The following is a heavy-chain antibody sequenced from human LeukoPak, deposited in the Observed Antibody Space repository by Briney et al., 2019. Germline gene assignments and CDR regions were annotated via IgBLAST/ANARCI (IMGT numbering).Heavy chain of an antibody. CDR1: GGSISSGSYY. D-gene: IGHD3-3*01. CDR2: MYSSGST. Sequence: SETLSLTCTVSGGSISSGSYYWSWLRQPAGKGLEWIGRMYSSGSTNYNPSLKSRVTISDTSKNQFSLKLSSVTAAYTAVYYCARNGVGVVKDYFDYWGQGTLVTVSS. CDR3: ARNGVGVVKDYFDY. V-gene: IGHV4-61*02. J-gene: IGHJ4*02.